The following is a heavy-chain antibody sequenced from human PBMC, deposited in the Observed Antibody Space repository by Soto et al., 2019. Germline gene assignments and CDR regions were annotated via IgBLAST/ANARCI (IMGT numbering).Heavy chain of an antibody. CDR1: GFTFSNYA. V-gene: IGHV3-23*01. CDR2: ITGDGLTT. CDR3: AKDPLQLVSGLFDP. D-gene: IGHD3-10*01. J-gene: IGHJ5*02. Sequence: GGSLRLSCAVSGFTFSNYAMTWVRQAPGKGLDWVSTITGDGLTTYDADSVKGRFTISRDNSKSTLYLQLNSLRVDDTAVYYCAKDPLQLVSGLFDPWGQGTLVTVSS.